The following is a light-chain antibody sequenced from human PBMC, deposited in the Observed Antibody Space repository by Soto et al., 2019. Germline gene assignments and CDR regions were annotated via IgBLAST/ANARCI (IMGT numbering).Light chain of an antibody. V-gene: IGKV3D-11*02. CDR3: QQRSNWHPIT. CDR2: AAS. J-gene: IGKJ5*01. Sequence: EIVMTQSPATLSVSPGERATLSCRASQSVRSNLAWYQQKPGQAPRLLIYAASNRATGIPARFSGSGSGTDFTLTISSLEHEDFAVHYCQQRSNWHPITFGQGTRLEIK. CDR1: QSVRSN.